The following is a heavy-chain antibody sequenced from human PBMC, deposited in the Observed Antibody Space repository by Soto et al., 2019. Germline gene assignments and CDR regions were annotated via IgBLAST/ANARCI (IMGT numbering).Heavy chain of an antibody. D-gene: IGHD3-22*01. V-gene: IGHV3-30-3*01. J-gene: IGHJ4*02. CDR2: ISYDGSNK. CDR3: ASTVVITTSGSDY. CDR1: GFTFSSYA. Sequence: GGSLRLSCAASGFTFSSYAMHWVRQAPGKGLEWVAVISYDGSNKYYADSVKGRFTISRDNSKNTLYLQMNSLRAEDTAVYYCASTVVITTSGSDYWGQGTLVTVSS.